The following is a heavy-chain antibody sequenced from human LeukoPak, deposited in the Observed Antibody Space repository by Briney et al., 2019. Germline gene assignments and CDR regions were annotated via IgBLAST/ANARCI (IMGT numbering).Heavy chain of an antibody. V-gene: IGHV1-46*01. CDR1: GYTFTTYY. D-gene: IGHD6-19*01. CDR3: ARDHVAGGWFDP. Sequence: ASVKVSCKASGYTFTTYYMHWVRQAPGQGLEWMGIINPSGSSTSYARKLQGRVTMTTDTSTSTAYMELRSLRSDDTAVYYCARDHVAGGWFDPWGQGTLVTVSS. J-gene: IGHJ5*02. CDR2: INPSGSST.